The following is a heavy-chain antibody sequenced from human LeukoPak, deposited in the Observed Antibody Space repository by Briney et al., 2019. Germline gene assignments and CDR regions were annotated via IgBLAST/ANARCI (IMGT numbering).Heavy chain of an antibody. V-gene: IGHV4-61*02. CDR1: GGSISSGSYY. J-gene: IGHJ4*02. D-gene: IGHD3-22*01. Sequence: SETLSLTCTVSGGSISSGSYYWSWIRQPAGKGLEWIGRIYTSGSTNYNPSLKSRVTMSVDTSKNQFSLKLSSVTAADTAVYYCARDSRTRSGYYPDYWGQGTLVTVSS. CDR3: ARDSRTRSGYYPDY. CDR2: IYTSGST.